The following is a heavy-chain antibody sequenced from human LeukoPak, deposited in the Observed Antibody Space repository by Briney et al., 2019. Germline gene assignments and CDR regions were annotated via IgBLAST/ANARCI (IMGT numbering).Heavy chain of an antibody. J-gene: IGHJ1*01. D-gene: IGHD2-2*01. CDR3: AKAPLGVVVPAAMHFQH. CDR1: GFTFSSYA. Sequence: PGGSLRLSCAASGFTFSSYAMSWVRQAPGKGLEWVSAISGSGGSTYYADSVKGRFTISRDNSKNTLYLQMNSLRAEDTAVYYCAKAPLGVVVPAAMHFQHWGQGTLVTVSS. V-gene: IGHV3-23*01. CDR2: ISGSGGST.